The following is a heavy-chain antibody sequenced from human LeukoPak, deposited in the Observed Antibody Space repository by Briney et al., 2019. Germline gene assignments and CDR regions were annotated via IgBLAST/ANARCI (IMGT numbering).Heavy chain of an antibody. V-gene: IGHV3-30*02. CDR3: AKDKARVRGVMSY. J-gene: IGHJ4*02. D-gene: IGHD3-10*01. CDR1: GFTFSSYG. CDR2: IRYDGSNK. Sequence: PGGSLRLSCAASGFTFSSYGMHWVRQAPGKGLEWVAFIRYDGSNKYYADSVKGRFTISRDNSKNTLYLQMNSLRAEDTAVYYCAKDKARVRGVMSYWGQGTLVTVSS.